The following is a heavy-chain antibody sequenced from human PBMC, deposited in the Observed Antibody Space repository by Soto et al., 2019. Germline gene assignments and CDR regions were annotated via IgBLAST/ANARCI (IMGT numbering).Heavy chain of an antibody. CDR2: VSYDGGNK. CDR3: ARDISEDDTSRWYWSYSDYYGIDV. D-gene: IGHD6-13*01. V-gene: IGHV3-30-3*01. Sequence: PGGSLSLSCAASGFTFSSSAMHWVRNAPGKGLEWVAVVSYDGGNKYYADSVKGRFTISRDNSKKTLYLQMNSLRAEDTAVYYFARDISEDDTSRWYWSYSDYYGIDVWVERT. J-gene: IGHJ6*02. CDR1: GFTFSSSA.